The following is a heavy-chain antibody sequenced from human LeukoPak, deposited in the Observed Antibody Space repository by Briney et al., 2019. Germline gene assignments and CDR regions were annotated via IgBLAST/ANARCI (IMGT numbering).Heavy chain of an antibody. CDR2: ISGSGGST. V-gene: IGHV3-23*01. J-gene: IGHJ4*02. Sequence: PGRSLRLSCAASGFTFSSYAMSWVRQAPGKGLEWVSAISGSGGSTYYADSVKGRFTISRDNSKNTLYLQMNSLRAEDTAVYYCAKDLGRWLHSDFDYWGQGTLVTVSS. CDR1: GFTFSSYA. D-gene: IGHD5-24*01. CDR3: AKDLGRWLHSDFDY.